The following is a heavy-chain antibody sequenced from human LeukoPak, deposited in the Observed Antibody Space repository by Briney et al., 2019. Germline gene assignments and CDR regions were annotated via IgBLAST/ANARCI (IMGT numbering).Heavy chain of an antibody. Sequence: GGSLRLSCAASGFTFSRHWMSWVRQAPGKGLEWVANIKDNGSEKYYVESVKGRFTISRDNAKTSLYLRMNSLRAEDTAVYYCARESPDFDHWGQGTLVTVSS. J-gene: IGHJ4*02. CDR3: ARESPDFDH. CDR2: IKDNGSEK. CDR1: GFTFSRHW. V-gene: IGHV3-7*04.